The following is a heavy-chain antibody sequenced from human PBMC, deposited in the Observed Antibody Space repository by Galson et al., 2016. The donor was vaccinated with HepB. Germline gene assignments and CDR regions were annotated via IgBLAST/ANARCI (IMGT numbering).Heavy chain of an antibody. D-gene: IGHD2-15*01. J-gene: IGHJ4*02. V-gene: IGHV1-69*04. CDR1: GGTFSSYA. Sequence: SVKVSCKVSGGTFSSYAITWVRQAPGHGFEWMGRIIPLLGVPNYAQEFQDRLKIAADQSTSPVVLELSSLRSEDTAVYYCTRVTCSGNNCHLAYWGQGTLVIVSS. CDR3: TRVTCSGNNCHLAY. CDR2: IIPLLGVP.